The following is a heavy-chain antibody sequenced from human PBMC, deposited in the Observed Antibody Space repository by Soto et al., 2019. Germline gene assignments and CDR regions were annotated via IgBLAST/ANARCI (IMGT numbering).Heavy chain of an antibody. J-gene: IGHJ6*02. CDR1: GYSFTGYW. CDR2: IAPSDSYT. D-gene: IGHD3-10*01. Sequence: GESLKISCKGSGYSFTGYWISWVRQMPGKGLEWMGRIAPSDSYTNYSPSFQGHVTISADKSISTSYLQWSSLKASASAMYYCARTVRVVTDYYGMDVWGQGTTVTVSS. CDR3: ARTVRVVTDYYGMDV. V-gene: IGHV5-10-1*01.